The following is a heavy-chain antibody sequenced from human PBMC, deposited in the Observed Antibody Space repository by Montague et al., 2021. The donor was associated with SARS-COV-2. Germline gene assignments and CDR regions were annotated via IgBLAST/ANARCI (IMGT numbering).Heavy chain of an antibody. CDR2: NYYSASS. CDR1: GGSVSSCCYY. J-gene: IGHJ6*02. V-gene: IGHV4-61*01. Sequence: SETLSLTCTVSGGSVSSCCYYWSWIRQRPGKGLVWSGYNYYSASSNHNPSLKSRVTISVYTYKNQLSLKLGSVTAADAAVYYCARDPWRITIFGVFTRYCMDSWGQGTTVTVSS. D-gene: IGHD3-3*01. CDR3: ARDPWRITIFGVFTRYCMDS.